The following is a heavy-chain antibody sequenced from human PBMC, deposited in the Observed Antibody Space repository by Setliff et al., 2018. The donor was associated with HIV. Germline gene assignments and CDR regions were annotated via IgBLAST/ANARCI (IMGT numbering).Heavy chain of an antibody. D-gene: IGHD4-17*01. Sequence: ASVKVSCKASGYTFTSYGISWVRQAPGQGLEWMGWINPNSGGTNYSQKFQGRVTMTRDTSISKAYMELSRLRSDDTAVYYCARAPYGDYGINFNAFDLWGQGTLVTVSS. J-gene: IGHJ3*01. V-gene: IGHV1-2*02. CDR1: GYTFTSYG. CDR3: ARAPYGDYGINFNAFDL. CDR2: INPNSGGT.